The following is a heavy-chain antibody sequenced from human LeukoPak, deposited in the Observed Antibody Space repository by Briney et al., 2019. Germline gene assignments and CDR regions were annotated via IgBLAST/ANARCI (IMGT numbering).Heavy chain of an antibody. D-gene: IGHD5-18*01. V-gene: IGHV4-39*01. Sequence: SETLSLTCTVSGGSISSSSYYWGWIRQPPGTGLEWIGSIYYSGSTYYNPSLKSRVTISADTSKNQFSLKLSSVTAADTAVYYCARHLSPRGYSYGWGYFDLWGRGTLVTVSS. J-gene: IGHJ2*01. CDR2: IYYSGST. CDR1: GGSISSSSYY. CDR3: ARHLSPRGYSYGWGYFDL.